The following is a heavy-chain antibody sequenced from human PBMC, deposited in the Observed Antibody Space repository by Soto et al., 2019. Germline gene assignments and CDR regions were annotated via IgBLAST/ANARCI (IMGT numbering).Heavy chain of an antibody. J-gene: IGHJ6*02. CDR2: IDWDDEK. CDR1: GSSLSTSGMC. CDR3: ARIHLRHDYFYGMDV. Sequence: VSGPTLVNPTQTLTLTCTFSGSSLSTSGMCVSWIRQPPGKALEWLARIDWDDEKFYSTSLKTRLTISKDTSKNQVVLTMTNMDPVDTATYYCARIHLRHDYFYGMDVWGQGTTVTVSS. D-gene: IGHD3-10*01. V-gene: IGHV2-70*17.